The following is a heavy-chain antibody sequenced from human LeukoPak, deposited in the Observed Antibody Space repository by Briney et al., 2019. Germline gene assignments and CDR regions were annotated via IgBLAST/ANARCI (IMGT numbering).Heavy chain of an antibody. CDR3: AKDEEVVPAAPSGY. CDR1: GFTFSSYA. CDR2: ISGSGGST. V-gene: IGHV3-23*01. J-gene: IGHJ4*02. D-gene: IGHD2-2*01. Sequence: GGSLRLSCAASGFTFSSYAMSWARQAPGKGLEWVSAISGSGGSTYYADSVKDRFTISRDNSKNTLYLQMNSLRAEDTAVYYCAKDEEVVPAAPSGYWGQGALVTVSS.